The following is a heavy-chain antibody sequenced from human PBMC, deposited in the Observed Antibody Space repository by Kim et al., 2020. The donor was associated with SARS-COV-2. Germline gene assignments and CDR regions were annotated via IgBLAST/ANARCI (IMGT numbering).Heavy chain of an antibody. D-gene: IGHD2-8*02. Sequence: GGSLRLSCAASGFTFSNYEMNWVRQAPGKGLEWVSYIRTGGSTIFYADSVKGRFTISRDNAKNTLYLLANSLTAEDTAVYYCTRDLGTGTSSTQRHFDHWGQGPLLTVPT. CDR2: IRTGGSTI. V-gene: IGHV3-48*03. J-gene: IGHJ4*02. CDR3: TRDLGTGTSSTQRHFDH. CDR1: GFTFSNYE.